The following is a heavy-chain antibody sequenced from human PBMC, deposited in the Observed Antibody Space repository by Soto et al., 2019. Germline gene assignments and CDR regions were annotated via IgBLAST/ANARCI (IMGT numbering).Heavy chain of an antibody. D-gene: IGHD3-3*01. Sequence: RSLRLSCAASGFTFSSLSMNWVRQAPGKGLEWVSSISSSSYIYYADSVKGRFTISRDNAKNSLYLQMNSLRAEDTAVYYCASGGITIFGVAPMDVWGQGSTVTVSS. CDR1: GFTFSSLS. J-gene: IGHJ6*02. V-gene: IGHV3-21*01. CDR2: ISSSSYI. CDR3: ASGGITIFGVAPMDV.